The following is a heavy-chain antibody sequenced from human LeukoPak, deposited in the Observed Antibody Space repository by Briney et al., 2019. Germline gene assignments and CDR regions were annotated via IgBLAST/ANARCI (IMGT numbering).Heavy chain of an antibody. CDR1: GGSFSGYY. D-gene: IGHD3-22*01. CDR2: INHSGST. Sequence: SETLSLTCAVYGGSFSGYYWSWIRQPPGKGLEWIGEINHSGSTNYNPSLKSRVTISVDTSKNQFSLKLSSVTAADTAVYYCARGNSVSRGNYYYDSTGRFDYWGQGTLVTVSS. V-gene: IGHV4-34*01. CDR3: ARGNSVSRGNYYYDSTGRFDY. J-gene: IGHJ4*02.